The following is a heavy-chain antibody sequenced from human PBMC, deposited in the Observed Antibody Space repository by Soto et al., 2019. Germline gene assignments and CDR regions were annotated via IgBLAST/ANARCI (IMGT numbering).Heavy chain of an antibody. J-gene: IGHJ4*02. V-gene: IGHV3-30*18. D-gene: IGHD1-26*01. CDR3: AKDMGAHWSPLDY. Sequence: QVQLVESGGGVVQPGRSLRLSCAASGFTFSSYGMHWVRQAPGKGLEWVAVISYDGSNKYYADSVKGRFTISRDNSKNTRYLPVISLGAEDTAVYYCAKDMGAHWSPLDYWGQGTLVTVSS. CDR2: ISYDGSNK. CDR1: GFTFSSYG.